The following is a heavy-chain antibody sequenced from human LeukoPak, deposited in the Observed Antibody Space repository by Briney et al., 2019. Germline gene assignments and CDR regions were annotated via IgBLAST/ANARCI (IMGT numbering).Heavy chain of an antibody. CDR3: AKYGPQDSGSSHFDY. CDR2: IRDSGSST. V-gene: IGHV3-23*01. Sequence: GGSLRLSCAAPGFTFSSYAMSWVRQAPGKGLEWVSAIRDSGSSTHYADSVKGRFTTSRDNSKNTLFLQMNSLRAEDTAIYYCAKYGPQDSGSSHFDYWGQGALVTVSS. CDR1: GFTFSSYA. J-gene: IGHJ4*02. D-gene: IGHD1-26*01.